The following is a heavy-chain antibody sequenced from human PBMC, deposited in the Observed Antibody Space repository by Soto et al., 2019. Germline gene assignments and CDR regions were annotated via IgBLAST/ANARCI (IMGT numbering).Heavy chain of an antibody. D-gene: IGHD2-21*02. Sequence: QVQLVESGRGVVQPGRSLRLSCAASGFTFSSYGMHWVRQAPGKGLEWVAVISYDGSKKYYADCVKGRFTISRDNSKNRLYLQMNSLRAEDTAVYYCANRRVVVTAGDFDYWGQGTLVTVSS. CDR3: ANRRVVVTAGDFDY. CDR2: ISYDGSKK. V-gene: IGHV3-30*18. CDR1: GFTFSSYG. J-gene: IGHJ4*02.